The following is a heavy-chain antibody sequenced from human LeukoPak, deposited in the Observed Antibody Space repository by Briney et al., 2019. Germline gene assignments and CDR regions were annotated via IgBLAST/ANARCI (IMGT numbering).Heavy chain of an antibody. Sequence: ASVKVSCKASGYTFTSYYMHWVRQAPGQGLEWMGIINPSGGSTSYAQKFQGRVTMTRDTSTSTVYMELSSLRSEDTAVYYCARDPTPYYYGSGSFDYWGQGTLVTVSS. CDR3: ARDPTPYYYGSGSFDY. D-gene: IGHD3-10*01. J-gene: IGHJ4*02. CDR1: GYTFTSYY. V-gene: IGHV1-46*01. CDR2: INPSGGST.